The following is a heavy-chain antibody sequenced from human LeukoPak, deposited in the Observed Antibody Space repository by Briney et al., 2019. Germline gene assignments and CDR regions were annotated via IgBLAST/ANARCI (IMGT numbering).Heavy chain of an antibody. D-gene: IGHD6-6*01. Sequence: PGGSLRLSCAASGFTFSGYAMSWVRQAPGKGLEWVSAISGSGGSTYYADSVKGRFTISRDNSKNTLYLQMNSLRAEDTAVYYSAKSPIAARPTTAGYWGQGTLVTVSS. CDR1: GFTFSGYA. CDR2: ISGSGGST. J-gene: IGHJ4*02. V-gene: IGHV3-23*01. CDR3: AKSPIAARPTTAGY.